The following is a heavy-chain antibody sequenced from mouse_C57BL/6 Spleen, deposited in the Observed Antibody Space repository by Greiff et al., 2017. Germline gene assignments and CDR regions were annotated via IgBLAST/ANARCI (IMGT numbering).Heavy chain of an antibody. D-gene: IGHD1-1*01. CDR3: ARHLYYGSSEGYFDV. CDR2: IDPSDSYT. Sequence: QVQLQQPGAELVMPGASVKLSCKASGYTFTSYWMHWVKQRPGQGLEWIGEIDPSDSYTNYNQKFKGKSTLTVDKSSSTAYMQLSSLTSEDSAVYYCARHLYYGSSEGYFDVWGTGTTVTVSS. J-gene: IGHJ1*03. V-gene: IGHV1-69*01. CDR1: GYTFTSYW.